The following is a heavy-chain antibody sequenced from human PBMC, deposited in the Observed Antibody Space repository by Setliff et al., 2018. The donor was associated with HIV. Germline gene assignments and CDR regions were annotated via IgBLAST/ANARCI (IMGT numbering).Heavy chain of an antibody. D-gene: IGHD3-22*01. CDR1: GFTFTNYA. J-gene: IGHJ4*02. V-gene: IGHV3-23*01. Sequence: GGSLRLSCAVSGFTFTNYAMSWVRQAPGKGLQWVSTISGSGGNTNYADSVKGRFTISRDTSKNTVYLHMDSLKFEDAAMYYCAKLRYSHDSSGYGIDSWGQGTLVTVSS. CDR3: AKLRYSHDSSGYGIDS. CDR2: ISGSGGNT.